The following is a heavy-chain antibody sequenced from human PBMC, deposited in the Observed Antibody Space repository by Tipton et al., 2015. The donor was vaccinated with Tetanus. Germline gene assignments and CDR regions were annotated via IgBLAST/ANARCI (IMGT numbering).Heavy chain of an antibody. CDR1: GGSFSGYY. CDR2: INHSGST. Sequence: TLSLTCAVYGGSFSGYYWSWIRQPPGKGLEWIGEINHSGSTNYNPSLKSRVTISVDTSKNQFSLKLSSVTAADTAVYYCARGPGNCRGGSCYSVCHWFDPWGQGTLVTVSS. J-gene: IGHJ5*02. D-gene: IGHD2-15*01. V-gene: IGHV4-34*01. CDR3: ARGPGNCRGGSCYSVCHWFDP.